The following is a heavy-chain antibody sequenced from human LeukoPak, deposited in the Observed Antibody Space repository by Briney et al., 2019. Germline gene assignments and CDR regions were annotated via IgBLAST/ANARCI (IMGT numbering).Heavy chain of an antibody. Sequence: ASETLSLTCTVSGDSISSYYWSWIRQPPGKGLEWIGYIYYSGSTNYNPSLKSRVTISVDTSKNQFSLKLSSLTAADTAVYYCARERRAVVASPYYMYVWGKGTTVTVSS. CDR3: ARERRAVVASPYYMYV. CDR2: IYYSGST. D-gene: IGHD2-15*01. V-gene: IGHV4-59*12. J-gene: IGHJ6*03. CDR1: GDSISSYY.